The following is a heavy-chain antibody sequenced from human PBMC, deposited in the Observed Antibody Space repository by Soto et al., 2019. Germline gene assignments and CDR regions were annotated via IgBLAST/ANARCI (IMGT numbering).Heavy chain of an antibody. V-gene: IGHV3-11*06. CDR3: VRGRGGD. Sequence: QAQLVESGGDLVKPRGSLRLSCAASGFTFSDYYMTWIRQAPGKGLEWISYISNSGTYTNYADSVKGRFTISRDNAKNSLYLRMTGLRAEDTAVYYCVRGRGGDWGQGTLVTVSS. J-gene: IGHJ4*02. CDR2: ISNSGTYT. CDR1: GFTFSDYY. D-gene: IGHD3-10*01.